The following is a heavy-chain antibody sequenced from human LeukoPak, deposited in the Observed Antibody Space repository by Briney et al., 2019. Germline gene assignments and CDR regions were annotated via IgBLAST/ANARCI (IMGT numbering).Heavy chain of an antibody. Sequence: PSGTLSPTCAVSGGSIISSDWWSWVRQPPGKGLEWIGEIHHIGNTSYNSSLKSRVTISIDKSKNQFSLKLSSVTAADTAVYYCARAPGYDYPNYYYGMDVWGQGTTVTVSS. V-gene: IGHV4-4*02. CDR1: GGSIISSDW. D-gene: IGHD5-12*01. J-gene: IGHJ6*02. CDR3: ARAPGYDYPNYYYGMDV. CDR2: IHHIGNT.